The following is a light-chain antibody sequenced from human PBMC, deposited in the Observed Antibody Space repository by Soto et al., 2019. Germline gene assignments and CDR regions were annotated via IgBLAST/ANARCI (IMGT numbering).Light chain of an antibody. CDR1: SSDVGDYNY. CDR3: QSYDSSLSGVV. V-gene: IGLV2-14*01. Sequence: QSALTQPASVSGSPGQSITISCTGTSSDVGDYNYVSWYQQHPGKAPKLMIYEVSNRPSGVSNRFSGSKSGNTASLTISGLQAEDEADYYCQSYDSSLSGVVFGGGTKLTVL. J-gene: IGLJ2*01. CDR2: EVS.